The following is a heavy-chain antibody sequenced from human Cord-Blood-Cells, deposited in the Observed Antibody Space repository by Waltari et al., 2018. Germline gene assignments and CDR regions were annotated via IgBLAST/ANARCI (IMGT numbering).Heavy chain of an antibody. CDR1: GFSFSRYG. Sequence: QVQLVESGGGVVQPGRSRRLSCAAFGFSFSRYGMHWVRQAPGKGLEWVAVIWYDGSNKYYADSVKGRFTISRDNSKNTLYLQMNSLRAEDTAVYYCARDPTTGYWGQGTLVTVSS. J-gene: IGHJ4*02. CDR2: IWYDGSNK. D-gene: IGHD4-17*01. V-gene: IGHV3-33*01. CDR3: ARDPTTGY.